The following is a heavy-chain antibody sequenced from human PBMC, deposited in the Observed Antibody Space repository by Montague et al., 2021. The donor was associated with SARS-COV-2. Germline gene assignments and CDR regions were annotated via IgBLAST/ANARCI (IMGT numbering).Heavy chain of an antibody. J-gene: IGHJ3*02. CDR2: FYCVGST. Sequence: SETLSLTCTVSGASFVSSDWGWIRQSPGKGLLLIGYFYCVGSTDYNPSLKSRATISRDTSKNQFSLKVRSVTAADTAVYYCARETMTADAFDIWGQGTMVTVSS. V-gene: IGHV4-59*01. CDR1: GASFVSSD. CDR3: ARETMTADAFDI. D-gene: IGHD1-14*01.